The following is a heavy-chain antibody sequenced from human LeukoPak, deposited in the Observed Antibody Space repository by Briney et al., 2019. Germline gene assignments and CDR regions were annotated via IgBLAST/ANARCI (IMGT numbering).Heavy chain of an antibody. CDR2: IYYSGST. CDR3: ARLESGYGSDGRDY. Sequence: SETLSLTSTVSGGSISSYYWSWIRQPPGKGLEWIGYIYYSGSTNYNPSLKSRVTISVDTSKNQFSLKLSSVTAAHTAVYYCARLESGYGSDGRDYWGQGTLVTVSS. CDR1: GGSISSYY. V-gene: IGHV4-59*08. J-gene: IGHJ4*02. D-gene: IGHD5-12*01.